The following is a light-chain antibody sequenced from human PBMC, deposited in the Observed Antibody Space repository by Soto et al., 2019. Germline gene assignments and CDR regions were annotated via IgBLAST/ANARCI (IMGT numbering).Light chain of an antibody. CDR3: QQYNNWPPMST. CDR1: QSVSSN. V-gene: IGKV3-15*01. CDR2: GAS. Sequence: EIVMTQSPATLSVSPGERATLSCRASQSVSSNLAWYQQKPGQAPRLLIYGASTSATGIPARFSGSGSGTEFTLTISSLQSEDFAVYYCQQYNNWPPMSTFGQGTKLEIK. J-gene: IGKJ2*01.